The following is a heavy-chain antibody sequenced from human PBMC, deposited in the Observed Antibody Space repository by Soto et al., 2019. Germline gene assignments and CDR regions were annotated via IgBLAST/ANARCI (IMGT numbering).Heavy chain of an antibody. J-gene: IGHJ5*02. Sequence: HSETLSIACTVSGGSIIIYYWSLSRQPPVKGLEWIVYIYYSGSTNYNPSLKSRVTISVDTSKNQFSLKLSSVTAADTAVYYCARGITMVRGVIPFDPWGQGTLVTVSS. D-gene: IGHD3-10*01. V-gene: IGHV4-59*01. CDR1: GGSIIIYY. CDR3: ARGITMVRGVIPFDP. CDR2: IYYSGST.